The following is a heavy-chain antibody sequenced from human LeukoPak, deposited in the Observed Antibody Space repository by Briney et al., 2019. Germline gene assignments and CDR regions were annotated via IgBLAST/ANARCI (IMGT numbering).Heavy chain of an antibody. V-gene: IGHV3-30*03. CDR3: ARHRTGCYYDYGMDL. CDR2: ISYDGSNK. CDR1: GFTLSSYG. D-gene: IGHD1-14*01. Sequence: GGSLRLSCAASGFTLSSYGIHWVRPAPGKGLEWVAVISYDGSNKYYADSVKGRFTISRDNSKNTLYLQMNSLRAEDTAVYYCARHRTGCYYDYGMDLWGQGTSVTVSS. J-gene: IGHJ6*02.